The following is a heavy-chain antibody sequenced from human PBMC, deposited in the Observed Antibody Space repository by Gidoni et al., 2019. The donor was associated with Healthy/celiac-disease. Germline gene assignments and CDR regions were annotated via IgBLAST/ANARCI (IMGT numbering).Heavy chain of an antibody. D-gene: IGHD3-22*01. CDR3: ARGVTMINFDY. Sequence: QVQLQQWGAGLLKPSETLSLTCAVFGGSFSGYYWSWIRQPPGKGLEWIGEINHSGSTNYNPSLKSRVTISVDTSKNQFSLKLSSVTAADTAVYYCARGVTMINFDYWGQGTLVTVSS. CDR2: INHSGST. V-gene: IGHV4-34*01. J-gene: IGHJ4*02. CDR1: GGSFSGYY.